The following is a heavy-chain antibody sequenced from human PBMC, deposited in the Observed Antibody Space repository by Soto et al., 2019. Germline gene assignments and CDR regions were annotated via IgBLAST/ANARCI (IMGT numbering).Heavy chain of an antibody. Sequence: ASVKVSCKASGYTFTSYGISWVRQAPGQGLEWMGWISAYNGNTNHAQKLQGRVTMTTDTSTSTAYMELRSLRSDDTAVYYCARVLMVRGLTRSGYYDSSGFLPHAFDIWGQGTMVTVSS. CDR1: GYTFTSYG. D-gene: IGHD3-22*01. J-gene: IGHJ3*02. V-gene: IGHV1-18*04. CDR2: ISAYNGNT. CDR3: ARVLMVRGLTRSGYYDSSGFLPHAFDI.